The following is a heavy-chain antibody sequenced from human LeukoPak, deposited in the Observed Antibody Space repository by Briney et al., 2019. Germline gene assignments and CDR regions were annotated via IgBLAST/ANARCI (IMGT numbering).Heavy chain of an antibody. D-gene: IGHD4-23*01. V-gene: IGHV4-34*01. Sequence: SETLSLTCAVYGGSFSGYYWSWIRQPPGKGLEWIGEINHSGSTNYNPSLKSRVTISVDTSKSQFSLKLSSVTAADTAVYYCARPRGYGGNSGWFDPWGQGTLVTVSS. J-gene: IGHJ5*02. CDR2: INHSGST. CDR3: ARPRGYGGNSGWFDP. CDR1: GGSFSGYY.